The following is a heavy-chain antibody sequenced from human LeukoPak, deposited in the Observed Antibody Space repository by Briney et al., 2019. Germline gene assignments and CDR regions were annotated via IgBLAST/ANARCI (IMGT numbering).Heavy chain of an antibody. CDR2: INHSGST. CDR3: ARRSYHYDFWSGYYGGYMDV. Sequence: SETPSLTCAVYGGSFSGYYWSWIRQPPGKGLEWIGEINHSGSTNYNPSLKSRVTISVDTSKNQFSLKLSSVTAADTAVYYCARRSYHYDFWSGYYGGYMDVWGKGTTVTVSS. V-gene: IGHV4-34*01. CDR1: GGSFSGYY. J-gene: IGHJ6*03. D-gene: IGHD3-3*01.